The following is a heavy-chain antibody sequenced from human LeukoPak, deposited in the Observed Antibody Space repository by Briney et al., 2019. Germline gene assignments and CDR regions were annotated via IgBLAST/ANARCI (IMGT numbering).Heavy chain of an antibody. J-gene: IGHJ4*02. Sequence: ASETLSLTCTVSGGSISSYYWSWIRQPAGKGLEWIGRIYTSGSTNYNPSLMSRVTMSVDTSKNQFSLKLSSVTAADTAVYYCARVGRTGSGSYYSYFDYWGQGTLVTVSS. V-gene: IGHV4-4*07. D-gene: IGHD3-10*01. CDR2: IYTSGST. CDR1: GGSISSYY. CDR3: ARVGRTGSGSYYSYFDY.